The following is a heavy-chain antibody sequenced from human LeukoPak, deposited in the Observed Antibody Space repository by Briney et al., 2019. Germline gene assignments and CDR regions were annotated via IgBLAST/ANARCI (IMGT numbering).Heavy chain of an antibody. CDR1: GASISSYY. D-gene: IGHD6-19*01. J-gene: IGHJ5*02. CDR3: ARGAVAGKMSWFDP. Sequence: ETLSLTCTVSGASISSYYWIWIRQPQGKGLEWIGHIYYDGSTNYNPSLKSRVTISVDTSKNQFSLNLSSVTAADTAVYYCARGAVAGKMSWFDPWGQGTLVTVSS. CDR2: IYYDGST. V-gene: IGHV4-59*01.